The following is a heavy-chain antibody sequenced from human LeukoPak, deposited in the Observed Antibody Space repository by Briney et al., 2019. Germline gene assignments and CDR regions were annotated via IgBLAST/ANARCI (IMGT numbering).Heavy chain of an antibody. V-gene: IGHV4-59*12. CDR2: IYYTGST. J-gene: IGHJ4*02. CDR3: ARDRYYNGSGSTN. Sequence: SETLSLTCTVSGGSISSYYWSWIRQPPGKGLEWIGYIYYTGSTYYNPSLKSRITISVDTSKNQFSLKLTSVTAADTAVYFCARDRYYNGSGSTNWGQGTLVTVSS. D-gene: IGHD3-10*01. CDR1: GGSISSYY.